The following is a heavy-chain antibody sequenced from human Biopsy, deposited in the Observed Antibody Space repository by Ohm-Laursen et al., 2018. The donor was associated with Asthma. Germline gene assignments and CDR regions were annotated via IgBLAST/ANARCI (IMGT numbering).Heavy chain of an antibody. CDR2: ISRSSSYI. CDR3: ARDGTDMNEAMPKDY. V-gene: IGHV3-21*01. Sequence: GSLRLSCAASGFTFSSYSMNWVRQAPGKGLEWVSSISRSSSYIYYADSVKGRFAISRDNAKNSLYLQMNSLRAEDTAVYYCARDGTDMNEAMPKDYWGQGTLVTVSS. J-gene: IGHJ4*02. D-gene: IGHD2-2*01. CDR1: GFTFSSYS.